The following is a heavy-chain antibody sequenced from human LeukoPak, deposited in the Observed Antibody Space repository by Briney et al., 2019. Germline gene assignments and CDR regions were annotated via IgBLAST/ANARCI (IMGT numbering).Heavy chain of an antibody. V-gene: IGHV4-38-2*01. CDR1: GYSISSGYY. D-gene: IGHD5-18*01. J-gene: IGHJ6*03. CDR3: ARRTSGYSPLGYYYYMDV. Sequence: SGTLTLTCAVSGYSISSGYYWGWIRQPPGKGLEWIGSIYHSGSTYYNPSLKSRVTISVDTSKNQFSLKLSSVTAADTAVYYCARRTSGYSPLGYYYYMDVWGKGTTVTVSS. CDR2: IYHSGST.